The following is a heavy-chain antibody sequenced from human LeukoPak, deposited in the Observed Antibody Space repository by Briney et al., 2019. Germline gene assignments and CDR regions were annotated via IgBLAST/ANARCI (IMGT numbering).Heavy chain of an antibody. CDR3: ARQQGIGSSWYFGAFDI. V-gene: IGHV4-39*01. Sequence: KPSETLSLTCTVSGGSISSSSYYWGWIRQPPGKGLEWIGSIYYSGSTYYNPSLKSRVTISVDTSKNQFSLKLSSVTAADTAVYYCARQQGIGSSWYFGAFDIWGQGTMVTVSS. D-gene: IGHD6-13*01. CDR2: IYYSGST. J-gene: IGHJ3*02. CDR1: GGSISSSSYY.